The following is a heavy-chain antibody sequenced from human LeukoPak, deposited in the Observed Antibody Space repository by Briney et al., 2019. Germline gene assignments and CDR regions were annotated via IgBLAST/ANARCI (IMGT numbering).Heavy chain of an antibody. V-gene: IGHV3-11*01. J-gene: IGHJ3*01. CDR3: ARLIVGAAGDV. D-gene: IGHD1-26*01. Sequence: GGSLRLSCAASGFTFSDYYMSWIRQAPGKGLEWVSYISNSGSTMSYADSLKGRFTISRDNAKKSMYLQMNSLRAEDTAVYYCARLIVGAAGDVWGQGTTLTVSS. CDR2: ISNSGSTM. CDR1: GFTFSDYY.